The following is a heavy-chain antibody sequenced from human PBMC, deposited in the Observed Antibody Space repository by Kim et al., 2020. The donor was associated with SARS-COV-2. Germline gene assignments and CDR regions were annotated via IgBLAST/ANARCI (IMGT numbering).Heavy chain of an antibody. V-gene: IGHV4-39*01. CDR3: ASSYDSSGYYVFARDY. Sequence: SETLSLTCTVSGGSISSSSYYWGWIRQPPGKGLEWIGSIYYSGSTYYNPSLKSRVTISVDTSKNQFSLKLSSVTAADTAVYYCASSYDSSGYYVFARDYWGQGTLVTVSS. CDR1: GGSISSSSYY. CDR2: IYYSGST. D-gene: IGHD3-22*01. J-gene: IGHJ4*02.